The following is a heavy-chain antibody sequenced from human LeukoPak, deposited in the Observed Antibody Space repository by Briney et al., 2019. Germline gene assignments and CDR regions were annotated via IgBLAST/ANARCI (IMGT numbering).Heavy chain of an antibody. V-gene: IGHV3-74*01. J-gene: IGHJ3*02. CDR3: AGRIFGI. D-gene: IGHD3-10*01. CDR2: IKSDGSST. Sequence: GGSLRLSCAASGFTFSSYWMHWVRQAPGKGLVWVSSIKSDGSSTSYADSVKGRLTISRDNARNTLYLQMNSLRAEDTAVYYCAGRIFGIWGQGTMVTVSS. CDR1: GFTFSSYW.